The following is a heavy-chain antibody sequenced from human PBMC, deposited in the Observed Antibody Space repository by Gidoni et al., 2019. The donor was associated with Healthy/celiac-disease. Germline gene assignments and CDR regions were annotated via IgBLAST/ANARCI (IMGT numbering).Heavy chain of an antibody. D-gene: IGHD6-19*01. CDR1: CFTFTHYA. J-gene: IGHJ4*02. V-gene: IGHV3-23*01. CDR2: ISGSGGST. Sequence: EVQLLESGGGLVQPGGSLRLPFAAPCFTFTHYALSWVRHAPGKGLEWVSAISGSGGSTYYADSVKGRFTISRDNSKNTLYLQMNSLRAEDTAVYYCAKDPLRVGWYQPFDYWGQGTLVTVSS. CDR3: AKDPLRVGWYQPFDY.